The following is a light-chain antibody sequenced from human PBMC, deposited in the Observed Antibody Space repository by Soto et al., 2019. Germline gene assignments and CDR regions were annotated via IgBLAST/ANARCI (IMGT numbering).Light chain of an antibody. CDR2: GAS. Sequence: EIVITQSPATLSVCPGERATLSCRASQSVRSNLAWYQQTTGQAPRILIYGASTRDTGIPARFSGTGSRTEFTLPISSLQSEDFSVDYCQQYNNWPRTFGQGTKVDIK. CDR1: QSVRSN. V-gene: IGKV3-15*01. CDR3: QQYNNWPRT. J-gene: IGKJ1*01.